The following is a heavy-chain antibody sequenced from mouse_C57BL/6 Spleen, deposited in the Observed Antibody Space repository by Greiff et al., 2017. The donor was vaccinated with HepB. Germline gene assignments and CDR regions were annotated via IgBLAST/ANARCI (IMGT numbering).Heavy chain of an antibody. J-gene: IGHJ3*01. CDR1: GYTFTSYW. D-gene: IGHD1-1*01. CDR2: IDPNSGGT. V-gene: IGHV1-72*01. CDR3: AREGGDYYGSSTFAY. Sequence: QVQLKQPGAELVKPGASVKLSCKASGYTFTSYWMHWVKQRPGRGLEWIGRIDPNSGGTKYNEKFKSKATLTVDKPSSTAYMQLSSLTSEDSAVYYCAREGGDYYGSSTFAYWGQGTLVTVSA.